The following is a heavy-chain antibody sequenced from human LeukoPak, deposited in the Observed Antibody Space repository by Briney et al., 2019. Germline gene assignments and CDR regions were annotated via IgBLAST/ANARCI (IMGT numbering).Heavy chain of an antibody. Sequence: PSETLSLTCTVSGGSISSYYWSWIRQPPGKGLEWIGYIYYSGSTNCNPSLKSRVTISVDTSKNQFSPKLSSVTAADTAVYYCARDGYSNYLFDYWGQGTLVTVSS. CDR1: GGSISSYY. V-gene: IGHV4-59*01. CDR3: ARDGYSNYLFDY. CDR2: IYYSGST. D-gene: IGHD4-11*01. J-gene: IGHJ4*02.